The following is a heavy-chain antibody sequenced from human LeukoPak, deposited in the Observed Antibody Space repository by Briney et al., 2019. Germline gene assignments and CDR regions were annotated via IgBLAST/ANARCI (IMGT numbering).Heavy chain of an antibody. J-gene: IGHJ4*02. D-gene: IGHD2-8*01. CDR3: TREVSHCTNGVCQDFDY. V-gene: IGHV3-15*01. CDR2: IKRKNDLGTT. CDR1: GFTFRNAW. Sequence: GGSLRLSCAASGFTFRNAWMSWVRQAPGKGLEWVGRIKRKNDLGTTDYAAPVKARFTILRDDSKNTLYLQMNSLKTEDTAVYYCTREVSHCTNGVCQDFDYWGQGTLVTVSS.